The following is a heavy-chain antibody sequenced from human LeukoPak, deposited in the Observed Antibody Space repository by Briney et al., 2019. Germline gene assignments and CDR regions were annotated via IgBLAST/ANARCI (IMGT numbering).Heavy chain of an antibody. CDR2: IRSKAYGGTT. Sequence: GRSLRLSCTASGFTFGDYAMSWFRQAPGKGLEWVGFIRSKAYGGTTEYAASVKGRFTISRDDSKSIAYLQMNSLRAEDTAVYYCALNPDYYGSGSFDYWGQGTLVTVSS. CDR1: GFTFGDYA. CDR3: ALNPDYYGSGSFDY. J-gene: IGHJ4*02. V-gene: IGHV3-49*03. D-gene: IGHD3-10*01.